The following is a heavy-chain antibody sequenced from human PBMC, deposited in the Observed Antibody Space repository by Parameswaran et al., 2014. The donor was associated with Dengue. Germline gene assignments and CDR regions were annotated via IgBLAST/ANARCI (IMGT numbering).Heavy chain of an antibody. V-gene: IGHV3-66*01. Sequence: RWIRQPPGKGLEWVSVIYSGGSTYYADSVKGRFTISRDNSKNTLYLQMNSLRAEDTAVYYCAREGYGDYPEFRFDYWGQGTLVTVSS. CDR2: IYSGGST. D-gene: IGHD4-17*01. J-gene: IGHJ4*02. CDR3: AREGYGDYPEFRFDY.